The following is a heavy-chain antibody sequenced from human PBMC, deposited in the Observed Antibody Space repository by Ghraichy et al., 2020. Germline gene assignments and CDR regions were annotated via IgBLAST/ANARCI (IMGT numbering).Heavy chain of an antibody. CDR3: ARLYYDFWSGYPYWFDP. J-gene: IGHJ5*02. CDR2: INHSGST. V-gene: IGHV4-34*01. CDR1: GGSFSGYY. Sequence: SETLSLTCAVYGGSFSGYYWSWIRQPPGKGLEWIGEINHSGSTNYNPSLKSRVTISVATSKDQFSLKLSSVTAADTAVYYCARLYYDFWSGYPYWFDPWGQGTLVTGSS. D-gene: IGHD3-3*01.